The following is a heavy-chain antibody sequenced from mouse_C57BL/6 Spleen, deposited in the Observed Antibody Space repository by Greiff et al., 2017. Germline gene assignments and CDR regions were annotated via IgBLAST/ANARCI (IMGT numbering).Heavy chain of an antibody. Sequence: LVESGAELVRPGASVTLSCKASGYTFTDYEMHWVKQTPVHGLEWIGAIDPETGGTAYNQKFKGKAILTADKSSSTAYMELRSLTSEDSAVYYCTRRTWGGYYAMDYWGQGTSVTVSS. V-gene: IGHV1-15*01. CDR2: IDPETGGT. D-gene: IGHD4-1*01. CDR3: TRRTWGGYYAMDY. CDR1: GYTFTDYE. J-gene: IGHJ4*01.